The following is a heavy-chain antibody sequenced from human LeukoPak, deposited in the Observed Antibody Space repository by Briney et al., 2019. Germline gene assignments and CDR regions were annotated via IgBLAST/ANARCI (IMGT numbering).Heavy chain of an antibody. D-gene: IGHD3-10*01. J-gene: IGHJ5*02. V-gene: IGHV4-30-2*01. CDR1: GGSISSGGYS. CDR3: ARRTVRGVNP. CDR2: IYHSGST. Sequence: SETLSLTCAVSGGSISSGGYSWSWIRQPPGEGLEWIGYIYHSGSTYYNPSLKSRVTISVDTSKNQFSLKLSSVTAADTAVYYCARRTVRGVNPWGQGTLVTVSS.